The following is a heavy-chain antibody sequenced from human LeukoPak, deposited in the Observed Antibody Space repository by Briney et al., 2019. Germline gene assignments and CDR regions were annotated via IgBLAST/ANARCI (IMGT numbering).Heavy chain of an antibody. Sequence: GESPKISCKGSGYSFTSYWIGWVRQMPGKGLEWMGIIYPGDSDTRYSPSFQGQVTISADKSISTAYLQWSSLKASDTAMYYCARPLKGYCSSTSCGAFDIWGQGTMVTVSS. CDR2: IYPGDSDT. D-gene: IGHD2-2*01. J-gene: IGHJ3*02. CDR3: ARPLKGYCSSTSCGAFDI. V-gene: IGHV5-51*01. CDR1: GYSFTSYW.